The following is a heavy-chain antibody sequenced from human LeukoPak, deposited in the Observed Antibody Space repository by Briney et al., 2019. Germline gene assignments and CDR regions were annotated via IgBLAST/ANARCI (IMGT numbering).Heavy chain of an antibody. CDR1: VGSISSSSYF. CDR2: IYYSGST. Sequence: PSEPLSLTCTVSVGSISSSSYFWGWIRQPPAKGLEWNGSIYYSGSTYYNPSLQSRVTISVHTTKKQSSLKLSSVTAADTAVYYCARKYYGILTGYYSEGWGQGTLVTVSS. V-gene: IGHV4-39*01. CDR3: ARKYYGILTGYYSEG. D-gene: IGHD3-9*01. J-gene: IGHJ4*02.